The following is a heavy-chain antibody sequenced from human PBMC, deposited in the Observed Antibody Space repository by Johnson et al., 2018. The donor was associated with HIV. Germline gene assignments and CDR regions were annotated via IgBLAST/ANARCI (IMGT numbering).Heavy chain of an antibody. V-gene: IGHV3-13*01. CDR1: GFTFSSYD. D-gene: IGHD6-13*01. CDR2: IGTAGDT. Sequence: VQLVESGGGLVQPGGSLRLSCAASGFTFSSYDMHWVRQPTGKRLEWVSGIGTAGDTYYPGSVKGRFTISRENAKNSLYLQMNSLRAGDTAVYYCARERLRAGAFDIWGQGTMVTVSS. J-gene: IGHJ3*02. CDR3: ARERLRAGAFDI.